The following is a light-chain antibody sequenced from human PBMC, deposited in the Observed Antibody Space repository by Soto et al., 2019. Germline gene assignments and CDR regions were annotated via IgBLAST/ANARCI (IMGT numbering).Light chain of an antibody. CDR2: EVS. CDR3: SSYTSSSTQV. V-gene: IGLV2-14*01. J-gene: IGLJ1*01. Sequence: QSALTQPASVSGSPGQSITISCTGTSSYVGGYNYVSWYRQHPGKAPKLMIYEVSNRPSGVSNRFSGSKSGNTASLTISGLQAEDEADYYCSSYTSSSTQVFGTGTKVTVL. CDR1: SSYVGGYNY.